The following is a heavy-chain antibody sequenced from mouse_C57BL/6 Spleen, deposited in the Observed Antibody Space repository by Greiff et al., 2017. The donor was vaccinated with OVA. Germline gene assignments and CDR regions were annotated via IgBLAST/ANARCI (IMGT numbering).Heavy chain of an antibody. CDR3: ARNRLRGYFDY. V-gene: IGHV2-2*01. CDR1: GFSLTSYG. D-gene: IGHD2-2*01. CDR2: IWSGGST. J-gene: IGHJ2*01. Sequence: VKLMESGPGLVQPSQSLSITCTVSGFSLTSYGVHWVRQSPGKGLEWLGVIWSGGSTDYNAAFISRLSISKDNSKSQVFFKMNSLQADDTAIYYCARNRLRGYFDYWGQGTTLTVSS.